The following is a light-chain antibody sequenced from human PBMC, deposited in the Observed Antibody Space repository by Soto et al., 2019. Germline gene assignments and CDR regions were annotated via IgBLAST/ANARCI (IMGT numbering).Light chain of an antibody. V-gene: IGKV3-20*01. CDR2: SAS. CDR1: QSVSSSD. J-gene: IGKJ2*01. CDR3: QQYDT. Sequence: IVLTQSPGTLSLSPGERATLSCRASQSVSSSDLAWYQQKPGQAPRLLIYSASSRATGIPDRFSGSGSGTDFTLTISRLEPEDFAVYYCQQYDTFGQGTKREIK.